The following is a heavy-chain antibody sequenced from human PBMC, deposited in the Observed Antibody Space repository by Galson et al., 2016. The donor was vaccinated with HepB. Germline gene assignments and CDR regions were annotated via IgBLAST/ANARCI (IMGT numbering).Heavy chain of an antibody. V-gene: IGHV3-48*02. CDR2: ISIGSSTI. CDR1: GFTLGSYG. Sequence: SLRLSCAASGFTLGSYGMTWVRQAPGKALEWIPYISIGSSTIYYADSVRGRFTISRDDVKNSLHLQMDSLRDDDTAVYYCTRLSSAWSDDHWGQGTLVTVS. CDR3: TRLSSAWSDDH. J-gene: IGHJ5*02. D-gene: IGHD6-19*01.